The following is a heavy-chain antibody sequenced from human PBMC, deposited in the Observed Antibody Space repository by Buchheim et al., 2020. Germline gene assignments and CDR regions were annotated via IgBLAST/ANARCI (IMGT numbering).Heavy chain of an antibody. J-gene: IGHJ4*02. CDR3: ARDIGQQLIRN. D-gene: IGHD6-13*01. Sequence: QVQLQESGPGLVKPSQTLSLTCTVSDGFITSGSYYWSWIRQPAGKGLELIGRIYTSGSTSYNPSLKSRVTISLDTSKNQFSLKLSSVTAADTAVYYCARDIGQQLIRNWGQGTL. CDR1: DGFITSGSYY. V-gene: IGHV4-61*02. CDR2: IYTSGST.